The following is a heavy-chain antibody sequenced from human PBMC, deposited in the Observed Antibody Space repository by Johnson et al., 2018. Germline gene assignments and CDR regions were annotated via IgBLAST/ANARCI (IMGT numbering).Heavy chain of an antibody. CDR3: ARGFRDSSGKEYFQH. CDR1: GYTFASYD. D-gene: IGHD3-22*01. Sequence: QVQLVQSGAEVKKPGASVKVSCKASGYTFASYDINWVRQATRQGLVWMGWMNPNRGNTGYAQKFQGRVTMTRNTSIGTAYMELSSLRSDDTAVYYCARGFRDSSGKEYFQHWGQGTVITVSS. CDR2: MNPNRGNT. V-gene: IGHV1-8*01. J-gene: IGHJ1*01.